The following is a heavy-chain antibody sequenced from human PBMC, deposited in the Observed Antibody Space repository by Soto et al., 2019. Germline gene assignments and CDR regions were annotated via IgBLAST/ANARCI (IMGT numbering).Heavy chain of an antibody. D-gene: IGHD4-4*01. CDR3: ARDLSAGSTVTTLFDY. CDR1: GYTSTSYA. V-gene: IGHV1-3*01. Sequence: ASVKVSCKASGYTSTSYAMHWVRQAPGQRLEWMGWINAGNGNTKYSQKFQGRVTITRDTSASTAYMELSSLRSEDTAVYYCARDLSAGSTVTTLFDYWGQGTLVTVSS. CDR2: INAGNGNT. J-gene: IGHJ4*02.